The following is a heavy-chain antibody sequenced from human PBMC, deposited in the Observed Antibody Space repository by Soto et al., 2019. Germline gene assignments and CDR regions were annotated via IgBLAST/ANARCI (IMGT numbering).Heavy chain of an antibody. J-gene: IGHJ3*02. D-gene: IGHD3-22*01. CDR2: FDPEDGET. CDR1: GYTLTELS. Sequence: ASVKVSCKVSGYTLTELSMHWVRQAPGKGLEWMGGFDPEDGETIYAQKIQGRDTMTENTSTDIAYVELSSPRYEDTAVYYCEPFTPIPMIVTGAFDIWGQGTKGTVS. V-gene: IGHV1-24*01. CDR3: EPFTPIPMIVTGAFDI.